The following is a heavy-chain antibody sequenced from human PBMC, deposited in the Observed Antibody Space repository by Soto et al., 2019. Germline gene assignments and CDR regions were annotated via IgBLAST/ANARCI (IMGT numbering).Heavy chain of an antibody. D-gene: IGHD2-2*02. CDR1: GYTFTSYG. Sequence: QVQLVQSGAEVKKPGASVKVSCKASGYTFTSYGISWVRQAPGQGLEWMGWISAYNGNTNYAQKIQGRVTMSTDTTTSTAYMELRSLRSDDTAVYYCARDMGYCSSTGCYSEFDYWGQGTLVTVSS. V-gene: IGHV1-18*01. CDR3: ARDMGYCSSTGCYSEFDY. J-gene: IGHJ4*02. CDR2: ISAYNGNT.